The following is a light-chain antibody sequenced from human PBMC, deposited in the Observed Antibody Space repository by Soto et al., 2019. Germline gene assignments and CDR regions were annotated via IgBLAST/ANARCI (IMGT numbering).Light chain of an antibody. V-gene: IGKV3-20*01. J-gene: IGKJ1*01. CDR2: GAA. CDR1: QSVRSN. Sequence: EIVMTQSPATLSASPGERATLSCRASQSVRSNLAWYQQKPGQAPRLIIYGAASRATGIPERFSGRASGTDFTLTISRLEPEDFVLYYCHQYGVSPWTFGRGTKVEIK. CDR3: HQYGVSPWT.